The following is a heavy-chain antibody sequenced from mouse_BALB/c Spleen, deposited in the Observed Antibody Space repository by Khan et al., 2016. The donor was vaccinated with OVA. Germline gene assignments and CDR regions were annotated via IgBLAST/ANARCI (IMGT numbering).Heavy chain of an antibody. J-gene: IGHJ4*01. Sequence: QLEESGPGLVKPSQSLSLTCTVTGYSITSDYAWNWIRQFPGNKLEWMGYISSSGSPNYNPALKSRISITRDTSKNQFFLQWNSVTTEDTATYYGARDGSRNNYAIDYWGQGTSVTVSS. V-gene: IGHV3-2*02. CDR1: GYSITSDYA. CDR3: ARDGSRNNYAIDY. CDR2: ISSSGSP. D-gene: IGHD2-3*01.